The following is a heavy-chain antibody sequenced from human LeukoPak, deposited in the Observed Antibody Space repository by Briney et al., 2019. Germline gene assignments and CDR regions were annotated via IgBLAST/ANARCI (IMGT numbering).Heavy chain of an antibody. CDR1: GFAFSSYA. D-gene: IGHD6-19*01. V-gene: IGHV3-23*01. Sequence: GGSLRLSCAASGFAFSSYAMSWVRQAPGKGLEWVSAISGSGGSTYYADSVKGRFTISRDNSKNTLYLQMNSLRAEDTAVYYCAKADSSGWRPDYWGQGTLVTVSS. J-gene: IGHJ4*02. CDR3: AKADSSGWRPDY. CDR2: ISGSGGST.